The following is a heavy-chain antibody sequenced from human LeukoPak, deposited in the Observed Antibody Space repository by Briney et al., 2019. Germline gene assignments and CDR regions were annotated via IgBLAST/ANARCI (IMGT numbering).Heavy chain of an antibody. V-gene: IGHV3-7*01. CDR3: ARSNPNRNALDL. CDR2: IKKDGSEE. Sequence: GGSLRLSCAASGFTLNSYLMSWVRQAPGRGLEWVANIKKDGSEESYLDSVKGRFTVSRDNAKDSLFLQMNSLRGEDTAVYYCARSNPNRNALDLWCQGTMVTISS. CDR1: GFTLNSYL. D-gene: IGHD1-14*01. J-gene: IGHJ3*01.